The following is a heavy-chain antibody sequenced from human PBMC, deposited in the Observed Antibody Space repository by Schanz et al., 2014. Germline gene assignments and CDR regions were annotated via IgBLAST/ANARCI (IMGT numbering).Heavy chain of an antibody. J-gene: IGHJ4*02. Sequence: EVHLLESGGGLVQPGGSLRLSCAASGFTFSSHWMHWVRQDPGKGLEWVARIKSVGSNTDYADAVKGRFTISRDNSKNTLYLQMNSLRPEDTAIYYCAKNQYDDVELSSFYFDCWGQGTLVTVSS. CDR2: IKSVGSNT. CDR1: GFTFSSHW. D-gene: IGHD3-10*02. CDR3: AKNQYDDVELSSFYFDC. V-gene: IGHV3-74*01.